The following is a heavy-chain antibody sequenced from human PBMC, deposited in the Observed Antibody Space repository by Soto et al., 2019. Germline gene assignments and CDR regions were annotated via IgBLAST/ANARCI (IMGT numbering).Heavy chain of an antibody. V-gene: IGHV4-59*12. D-gene: IGHD3-10*01. CDR1: GASISSSY. J-gene: IGHJ4*02. CDR3: ARVITMVRVVMDY. CDR2: VYYTGST. Sequence: PSETLSLTCTVSGASISSSYWSWIRQSPGKGLEWIGYVYYTGSTNYNPSLKSRVTISVDKSKNQFSLKLSSVTAADTAVYYCARVITMVRVVMDYWGQGTLVTVSS.